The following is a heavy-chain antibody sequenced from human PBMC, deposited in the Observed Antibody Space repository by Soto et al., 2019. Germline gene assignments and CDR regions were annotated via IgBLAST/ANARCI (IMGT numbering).Heavy chain of an antibody. CDR3: ARRYGDYFDF. CDR1: GGSISSYY. D-gene: IGHD4-17*01. CDR2: IYYSGGT. J-gene: IGHJ4*02. Sequence: PSETLSLTCTVSGGSISSYYWSWIRQPPGKGLEWIGYIYYSGGTNYNPSLKSRVTIPVATSKNQFSLKLSSVTAADTAVYYCARRYGDYFDFWGQGTLVTVSS. V-gene: IGHV4-59*08.